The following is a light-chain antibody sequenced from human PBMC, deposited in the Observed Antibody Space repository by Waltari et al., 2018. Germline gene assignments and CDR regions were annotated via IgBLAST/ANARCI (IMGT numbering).Light chain of an antibody. Sequence: SYVLTQPPSVSVAPGETAGITCGGSNIGTKSVHGYQQKQGQAPVLVIYSDRDRPAGIPGRFAGSNSGNTATLTISRVEAGDEADYYCQVWEISSEHYVFGSGTKVTVL. CDR1: NIGTKS. CDR2: SDR. V-gene: IGLV3-21*01. CDR3: QVWEISSEHYV. J-gene: IGLJ1*01.